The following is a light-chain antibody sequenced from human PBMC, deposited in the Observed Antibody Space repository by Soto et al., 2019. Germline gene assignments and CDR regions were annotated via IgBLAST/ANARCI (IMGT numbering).Light chain of an antibody. CDR1: QNVANY. CDR2: ESS. Sequence: EIVLTQSPATLSLSPGERATLSCRASQNVANYLDWYQQKPGQAPRLLIYESSNRATGIAARFSGSGSGTDFTLTISSLEPEDSAVYYCQQRHMWPITFGQGTRLEIK. CDR3: QQRHMWPIT. V-gene: IGKV3-11*01. J-gene: IGKJ5*01.